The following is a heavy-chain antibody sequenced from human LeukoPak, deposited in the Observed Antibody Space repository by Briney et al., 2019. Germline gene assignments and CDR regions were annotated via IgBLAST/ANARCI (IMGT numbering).Heavy chain of an antibody. V-gene: IGHV3-7*03. CDR2: INQDGSEK. J-gene: IGHJ3*02. D-gene: IGHD3-10*01. CDR3: ARAMVRGVIGPLDAFDI. Sequence: PGGSLRLSCAASGFTFSGNWMSWVRQAPGKGLEWVANINQDGSEKHYVDSVKGRFTISRDNAKNTLYLQMISLRVDDTAVYYCARAMVRGVIGPLDAFDIWGQGTMVTVSS. CDR1: GFTFSGNW.